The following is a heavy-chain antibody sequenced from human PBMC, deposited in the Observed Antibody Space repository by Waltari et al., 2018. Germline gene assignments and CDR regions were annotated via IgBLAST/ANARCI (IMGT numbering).Heavy chain of an antibody. CDR1: GGSISTYY. CDR3: ARGYSGNYGRFDY. Sequence: QVQLQESGPGLVKPSETLSLTCTVPGGSISTYYWSWLRQPPGKGLEWIGYIYYSGTTNYNPSLKSRVTISVDTSKNQFSLKLSSVTAADTAVYYCARGYSGNYGRFDYWGQGTLVTVSS. D-gene: IGHD5-12*01. CDR2: IYYSGTT. V-gene: IGHV4-59*01. J-gene: IGHJ4*02.